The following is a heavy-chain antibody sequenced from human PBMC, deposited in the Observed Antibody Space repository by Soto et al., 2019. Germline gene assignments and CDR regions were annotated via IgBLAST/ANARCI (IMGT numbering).Heavy chain of an antibody. J-gene: IGHJ6*02. CDR1: GFTFSSYS. CDR3: AGDHPVVAGGGMDV. D-gene: IGHD6-19*01. Sequence: EVQLVESGGGLVKPGGSLRLSCAASGFTFSSYSMNWVRQAPGKGLEWVSSISSSSSYIYYADSVKGRFTISRDNAKHSLYLQMNSLRAEDTAVYYCAGDHPVVAGGGMDVWGQGTTVTVSS. V-gene: IGHV3-21*01. CDR2: ISSSSSYI.